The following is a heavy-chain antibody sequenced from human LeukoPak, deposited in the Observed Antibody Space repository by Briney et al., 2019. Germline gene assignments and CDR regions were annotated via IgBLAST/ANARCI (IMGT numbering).Heavy chain of an antibody. CDR3: AKSRGSTLFDS. CDR1: GFTFSSYA. Sequence: GGSLRLSCAASGFTFSSYAMSWVRQAPGKGLEWVSGINGGGDKTYYRDSVKGRITISRDNSKNTLYLQMNSLRAEDTAIYYCAKSRGSTLFDSWGQGALVTVSS. J-gene: IGHJ4*02. D-gene: IGHD1-26*01. CDR2: INGGGDKT. V-gene: IGHV3-23*01.